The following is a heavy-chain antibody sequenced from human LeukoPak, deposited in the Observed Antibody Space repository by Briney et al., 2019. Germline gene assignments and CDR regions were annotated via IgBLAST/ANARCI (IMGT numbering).Heavy chain of an antibody. CDR2: FNWNGVGT. V-gene: IGHV3-20*04. Sequence: GGSLRLSCTASGFTFHDYGMSWVRQVPGKGLEWVASFNWNGVGTGYADSLKGRFTISRDNAKSSLYLQMNSLRADDTALYYCARDLLGFCSGGRCYPYYFDYWGQGSLVTVSS. CDR3: ARDLLGFCSGGRCYPYYFDY. CDR1: GFTFHDYG. D-gene: IGHD2-15*01. J-gene: IGHJ4*02.